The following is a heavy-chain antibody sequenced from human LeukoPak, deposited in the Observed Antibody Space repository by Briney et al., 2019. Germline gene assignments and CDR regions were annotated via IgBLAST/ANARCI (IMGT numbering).Heavy chain of an antibody. V-gene: IGHV3-30*02. Sequence: GGSLRLSRAASGFTLSSYWMTWIRQAPGKGLEWVAFIRYDGSNKYYADSVKGRFTISRDNSKNTLYLQMNSLKTEDTAIYYCTASRGSGNFIYWGQGTLVTVSS. D-gene: IGHD3-10*01. CDR1: GFTLSSYW. CDR2: IRYDGSNK. CDR3: TASRGSGNFIY. J-gene: IGHJ4*02.